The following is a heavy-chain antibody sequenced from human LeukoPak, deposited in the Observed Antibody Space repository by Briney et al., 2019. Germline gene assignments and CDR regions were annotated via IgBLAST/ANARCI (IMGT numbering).Heavy chain of an antibody. CDR3: ALPPDNDGRLDY. CDR1: GYTFTGYY. D-gene: IGHD1-26*01. J-gene: IGHJ4*02. CDR2: INPNSGGT. Sequence: ASVKVSCKASGYTFTGYYMHWVRQAPGQGLEWMGWINPNSGGTNYAQKFQGRVTMTRDTSISTAYMELSRLRSDDTAVYYCALPPDNDGRLDYWGQGTLVTVSS. V-gene: IGHV1-2*02.